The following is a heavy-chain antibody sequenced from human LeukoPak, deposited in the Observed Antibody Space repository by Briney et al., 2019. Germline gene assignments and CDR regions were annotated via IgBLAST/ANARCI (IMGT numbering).Heavy chain of an antibody. Sequence: ASVKVSCKTSGYSFTSYYIHWVRQAPGQGLEWMGWINPSSGGTEYAQTFQGRVTMTGDTSISTAYMELSRLRSDDTAVYYCARDRGSSWYVDYWGQGTLVTVSS. D-gene: IGHD6-13*01. CDR3: ARDRGSSWYVDY. V-gene: IGHV1-2*02. CDR2: INPSSGGT. CDR1: GYSFTSYY. J-gene: IGHJ4*02.